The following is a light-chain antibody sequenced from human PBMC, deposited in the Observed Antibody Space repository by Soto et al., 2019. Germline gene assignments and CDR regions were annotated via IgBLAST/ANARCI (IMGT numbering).Light chain of an antibody. CDR2: GNS. Sequence: QSVLTQPPSVSGAPGQRGTISFTGSGSNIGAGYDVHWYQQLPGTAPKLLIYGNSNRPSGVPDRFFGSNSGTSASLAITGLQAEDEADYYCQSYDSSLKVFGTGTKVTVL. CDR1: GSNIGAGYD. J-gene: IGLJ1*01. CDR3: QSYDSSLKV. V-gene: IGLV1-40*01.